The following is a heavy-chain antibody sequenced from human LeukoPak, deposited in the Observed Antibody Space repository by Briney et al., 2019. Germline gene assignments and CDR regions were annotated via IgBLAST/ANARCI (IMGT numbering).Heavy chain of an antibody. V-gene: IGHV3-66*01. J-gene: IGHJ6*02. CDR2: IYSGGST. D-gene: IGHD4-17*01. CDR1: GFTVSSNY. CDR3: ARDLTTVTTNGMDV. Sequence: PGGSLRLSCAASGFTVSSNYMSWVRQAPGKGLEWVSVIYSGGSTYYADSVKGRSTISRDNSKNTLYLQMNSLRAEDTAVYYCARDLTTVTTNGMDVWGQGTTVTVSS.